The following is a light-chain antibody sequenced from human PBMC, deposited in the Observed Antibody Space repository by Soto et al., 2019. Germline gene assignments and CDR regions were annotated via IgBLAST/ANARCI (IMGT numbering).Light chain of an antibody. CDR2: GAS. CDR3: LQYGTSPLT. CDR1: QSVRSSF. V-gene: IGKV3-20*01. Sequence: EIVLTQSPDTLSLLPGERATLSCRASQSVRSSFLAWYQQKPGQGPRLLIYGASSRGTGNPDRFSGRGSGTDFALTPNRWEPEDFAVYFCLQYGTSPLTFGGGTKVEIK. J-gene: IGKJ4*01.